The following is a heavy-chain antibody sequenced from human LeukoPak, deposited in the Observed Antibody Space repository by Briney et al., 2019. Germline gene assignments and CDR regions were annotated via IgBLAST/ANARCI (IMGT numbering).Heavy chain of an antibody. CDR3: AFYPSWSYGKSFQH. V-gene: IGHV3-30*03. CDR1: GFTFSDYG. CDR2: ISYDGSNK. Sequence: GGALRLSCAASGFTFSDYGMHWVRQAPGKGLEGVAVISYDGSNKYYAHSLNRLFTISRHNSPNTLYLQMNSLRAEDTAVYYCAFYPSWSYGKSFQHWGQGTLVTVSS. D-gene: IGHD1-26*01. J-gene: IGHJ1*01.